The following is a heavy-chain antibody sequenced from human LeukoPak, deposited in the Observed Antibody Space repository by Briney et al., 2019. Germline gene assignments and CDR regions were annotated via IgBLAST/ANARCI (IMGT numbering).Heavy chain of an antibody. V-gene: IGHV3-23*01. CDR1: GLTFTSYS. J-gene: IGHJ4*02. CDR2: ISGIGEST. CDR3: AKGDYGGDLRYFDY. Sequence: GRSLRLSWAPSGLTFTSYSMSWVRQAPGGGLESLSAISGIGESTYYAEPVKCRFTISRDNSKNTMFLQMSSLRAEDTAVYYCAKGDYGGDLRYFDYWGQGTLVTVSS. D-gene: IGHD4-23*01.